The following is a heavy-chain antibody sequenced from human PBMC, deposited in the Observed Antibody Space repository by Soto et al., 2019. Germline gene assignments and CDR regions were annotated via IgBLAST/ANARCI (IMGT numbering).Heavy chain of an antibody. D-gene: IGHD5-18*01. Sequence: PSETLSLTCAVSGGSVSGGSYYWTWIRQPPGKGLEWIGYIYYSGSTTYNPSLKGQVTISVDTSKNQFSLKLSSVTAADTAVYYCARGGGYRYGFLGYFDYWGQGTLVTVSS. CDR2: IYYSGST. J-gene: IGHJ4*01. V-gene: IGHV4-61*01. CDR3: ARGGGYRYGFLGYFDY. CDR1: GGSVSGGSYY.